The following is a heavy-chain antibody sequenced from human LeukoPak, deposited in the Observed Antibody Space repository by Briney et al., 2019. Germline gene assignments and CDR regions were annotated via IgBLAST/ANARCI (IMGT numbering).Heavy chain of an antibody. CDR1: GGSISSYY. CDR2: IYYSGST. V-gene: IGHV4-59*01. J-gene: IGHJ5*02. Sequence: SETLSLTCTVSGGSISSYYWTWIRQPPGKGLEWIAYIYYSGSTNYNPSLKSRVTISVDKSKNQFSLKLRSVTAADTAVYYCARGEVALNWFDPWGQGTLVTVFS. D-gene: IGHD2-15*01. CDR3: ARGEVALNWFDP.